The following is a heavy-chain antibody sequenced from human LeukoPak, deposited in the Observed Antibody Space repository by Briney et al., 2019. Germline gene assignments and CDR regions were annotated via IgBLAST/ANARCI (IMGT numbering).Heavy chain of an antibody. CDR3: ARDRRGYSYGYFY. CDR2: IIPIFGTA. Sequence: PVKVSCKASGGTFSSYAISWVRQAPGQGLEWMGGIIPIFGTANYAQKFQGGVTITADESTSTAYMELSSLRSEDTAVYYCARDRRGYSYGYFYWGQGTLVTVSS. J-gene: IGHJ4*02. V-gene: IGHV1-69*13. D-gene: IGHD5-18*01. CDR1: GGTFSSYA.